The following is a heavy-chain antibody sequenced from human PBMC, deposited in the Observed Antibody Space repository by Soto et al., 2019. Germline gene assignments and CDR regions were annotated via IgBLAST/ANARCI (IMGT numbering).Heavy chain of an antibody. Sequence: QVQLVESGGGVVHPGRSLRLSCAASGFTFSNYIMHWVRQAPGKGLEWVADILHDGNNKYYADSVKGRFTISRNNYKNTLYLQRNSLRAEDTAGNYWPRDDEDGSYCDLGYWGLATMVTVS. D-gene: IGHD3-10*01. CDR1: GFTFSNYI. CDR2: ILHDGNNK. CDR3: PRDDEDGSYCDLGY. V-gene: IGHV3-30-3*01. J-gene: IGHJ4*02.